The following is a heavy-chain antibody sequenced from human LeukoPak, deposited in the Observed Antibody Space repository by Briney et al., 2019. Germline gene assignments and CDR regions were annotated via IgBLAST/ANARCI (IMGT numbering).Heavy chain of an antibody. J-gene: IGHJ4*02. D-gene: IGHD6-6*01. CDR2: IIPILGIA. CDR3: ARRDYSSSWDDY. V-gene: IGHV1-69*04. CDR1: GGTFSSYA. Sequence: SVKVSCKASGGTFSSYAISWVRQAPGQGLEWMGRIIPILGIANYAQKFQGRVTITADKSTSTAYMELSSLRSEDTAVYYCARRDYSSSWDDYWGQGTLVTVSS.